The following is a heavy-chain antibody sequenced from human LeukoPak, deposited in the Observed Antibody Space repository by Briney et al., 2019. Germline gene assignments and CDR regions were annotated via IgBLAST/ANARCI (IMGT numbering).Heavy chain of an antibody. CDR2: VKSKTNGGTT. CDR1: GFTFKNYW. D-gene: IGHD6-13*01. J-gene: IGHJ4*02. V-gene: IGHV3-15*01. CDR3: TAGIGHSDFDY. Sequence: GGSLRLPCAASGFTFKNYWMTWVRQAPGKGLEWVGRVKSKTNGGTTGYAAPVKGRFTISRDDSKNTYLQMNSLKSEDTAVYYCTAGIGHSDFDYWGQGTLVTVSS.